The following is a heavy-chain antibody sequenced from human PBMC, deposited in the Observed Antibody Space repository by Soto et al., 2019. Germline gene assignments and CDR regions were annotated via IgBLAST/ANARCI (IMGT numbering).Heavy chain of an antibody. CDR2: ISYDGSNK. V-gene: IGHV3-30-3*01. CDR1: GFTFSSYA. D-gene: IGHD5-12*01. CDR3: ARGGGPDIVATINAFDI. Sequence: QVQLVESGGGVVQPGRSLRLSCAASGFTFSSYAMHWVRQAPGKGLEWVAVISYDGSNKYYADSVKGRFTISSDNSKNTLYLQMNSLRAEDTAVYYWARGGGPDIVATINAFDIWGQGTMVTVSS. J-gene: IGHJ3*02.